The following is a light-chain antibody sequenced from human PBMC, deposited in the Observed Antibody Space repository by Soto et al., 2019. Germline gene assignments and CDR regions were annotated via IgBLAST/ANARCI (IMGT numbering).Light chain of an antibody. J-gene: IGKJ1*01. CDR2: GAS. Sequence: DIVMTQSPGTLSLSPGERATLSCRASQSISSNYLAWYQQKPGQSPRLLIYGASSRATGIPDRFSGRGSGTEFTLTISRLQSEDFAVYYCQQYNNWPPWTFXQGTKVDIK. CDR1: QSISSN. CDR3: QQYNNWPPWT. V-gene: IGKV3D-15*01.